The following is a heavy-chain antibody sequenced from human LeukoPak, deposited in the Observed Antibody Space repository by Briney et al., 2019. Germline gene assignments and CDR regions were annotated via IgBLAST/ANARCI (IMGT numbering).Heavy chain of an antibody. CDR1: GGTFSSYT. V-gene: IGHV1-69*02. CDR2: IIPILGIA. J-gene: IGHJ5*02. Sequence: SVKVSCKASGGTFSSYTISWVRQAPGQGLEWMGRIIPILGIANYAQKFQGRVTITADKSTSTAYMELSSLRSEDTAVYYCARGYCSGGSCNEWFDPWGQGTLVTVSS. CDR3: ARGYCSGGSCNEWFDP. D-gene: IGHD2-15*01.